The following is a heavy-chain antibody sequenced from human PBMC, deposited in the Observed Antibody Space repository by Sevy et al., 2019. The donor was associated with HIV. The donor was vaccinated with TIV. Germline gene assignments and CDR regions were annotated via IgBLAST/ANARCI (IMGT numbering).Heavy chain of an antibody. J-gene: IGHJ5*02. CDR1: GFNFRNFW. V-gene: IGHV3-7*03. D-gene: IGHD1-26*01. CDR2: IKQDGSEA. Sequence: GESLKISCVASGFNFRNFWMSWVRQAPGKGLECGADIKQDGSEAYYVDSVKGRFTISRDNAKNSLYLQMNSLRDEDTAMYFCVRDKEVGASILDAWGQGTPVTVSS. CDR3: VRDKEVGASILDA.